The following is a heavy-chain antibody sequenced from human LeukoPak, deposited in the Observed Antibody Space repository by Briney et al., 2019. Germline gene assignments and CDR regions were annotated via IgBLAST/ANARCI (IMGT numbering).Heavy chain of an antibody. CDR1: GFTFSSYW. D-gene: IGHD2-15*01. J-gene: IGHJ6*03. CDR3: ARVGAATFYYYYMDV. CDR2: IKQDGSDK. Sequence: PGGSLRLSCEASGFTFSSYWMSWVRQAPGKGLEWVANIKQDGSDKYYVDSLKGRFTVSRDNAKNSLYLQINSLSVGDTAVYFCARVGAATFYYYYMDVWGKGTTVTVSS. V-gene: IGHV3-7*01.